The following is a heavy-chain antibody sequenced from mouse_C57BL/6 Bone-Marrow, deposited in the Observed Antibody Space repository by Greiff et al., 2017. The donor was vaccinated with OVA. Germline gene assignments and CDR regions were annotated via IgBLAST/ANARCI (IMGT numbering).Heavy chain of an antibody. J-gene: IGHJ2*01. CDR3: ARGDGSSLFY. CDR1: GYSITSGYY. CDR2: ISYDGSN. Sequence: ESGPGLVKPSQSLSLTCSVTGYSITSGYYWNWIRQFPGNKLEWMGYISYDGSNNYNPSLKNRISITRDTSKNQFFLKLNSVTTEDTATYYCARGDGSSLFYWGQGTTLTVSS. V-gene: IGHV3-6*01. D-gene: IGHD1-1*01.